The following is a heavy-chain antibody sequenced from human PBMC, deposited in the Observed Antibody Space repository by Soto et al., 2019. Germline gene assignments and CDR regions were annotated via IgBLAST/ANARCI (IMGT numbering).Heavy chain of an antibody. Sequence: QVQLVQSGAEEKQPGASVKVSCKASRYTFTGYAMHWVRQAPGQRLEWMGWINAGNGNTKYSQKFQGRVTITRDTSASTAYMELSSLRYEDTAVYYCARAVAVAADFDYWGQGTLVTVSS. CDR2: INAGNGNT. J-gene: IGHJ4*02. CDR1: RYTFTGYA. D-gene: IGHD6-19*01. CDR3: ARAVAVAADFDY. V-gene: IGHV1-3*05.